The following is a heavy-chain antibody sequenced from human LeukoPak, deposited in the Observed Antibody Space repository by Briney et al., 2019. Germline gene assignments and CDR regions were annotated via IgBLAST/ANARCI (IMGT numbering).Heavy chain of an antibody. CDR2: ISWNSGSI. Sequence: GGSLRLSCAASGFTFDDYAMHWVRHSPGKGLEWVSSISWNSGSIGYADSVKGRFAISRDNAKNSLYLQMNSLRAEDTALYYCAKGLRGYSYGYAYWGQGTLVTVSS. J-gene: IGHJ4*02. D-gene: IGHD5-18*01. CDR3: AKGLRGYSYGYAY. CDR1: GFTFDDYA. V-gene: IGHV3-9*01.